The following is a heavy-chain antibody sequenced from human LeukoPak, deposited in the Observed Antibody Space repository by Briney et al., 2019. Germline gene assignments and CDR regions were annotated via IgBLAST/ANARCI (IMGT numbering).Heavy chain of an antibody. D-gene: IGHD3-10*01. CDR1: GFTFTDYY. Sequence: GGSLRLSCAASGFTFTDYYMNWIRQAPGKGLEWVSYISSSGNTTYYADSVKGRFTLSKDNAKNSLYLQINSLRAEDTAVYYCARDPGVGAFDIWGQGTMVTVSS. V-gene: IGHV3-11*04. CDR3: ARDPGVGAFDI. J-gene: IGHJ3*02. CDR2: ISSSGNTT.